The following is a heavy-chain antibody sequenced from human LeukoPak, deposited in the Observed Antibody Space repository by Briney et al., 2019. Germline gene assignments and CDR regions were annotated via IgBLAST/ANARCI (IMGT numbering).Heavy chain of an antibody. CDR2: IYYSGST. Sequence: SETLSLTCTVSGGSISSYYWSWIRQPPGKGLEWIGYIYYSGSTNYNPSLKSRVTISVDTSKNQFSLKLSSVTAADTAVYYCARDSPPYYDFWSGCSQGGAGMDVWGKGTTVTVSS. CDR1: GGSISSYY. V-gene: IGHV4-59*01. CDR3: ARDSPPYYDFWSGCSQGGAGMDV. J-gene: IGHJ6*04. D-gene: IGHD3-3*01.